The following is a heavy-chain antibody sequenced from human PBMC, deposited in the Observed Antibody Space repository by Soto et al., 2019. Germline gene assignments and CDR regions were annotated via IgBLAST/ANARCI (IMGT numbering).Heavy chain of an antibody. D-gene: IGHD3-10*01. CDR1: GGSISSYY. CDR3: ARGSLWFGAWGADAP. Sequence: SETLSLTCSVFGGSISSYYCSWFRQPPGKGLEWIGHMHYSGNSDYNPSLKSRVTISLDTSKNQFSLKLTSVTAADTAVYYCARGSLWFGAWGADAPWGKGTLVPVSS. CDR2: MHYSGNS. J-gene: IGHJ5*02. V-gene: IGHV4-59*01.